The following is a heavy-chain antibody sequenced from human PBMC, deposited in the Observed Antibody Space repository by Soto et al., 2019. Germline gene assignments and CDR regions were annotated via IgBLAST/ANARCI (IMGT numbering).Heavy chain of an antibody. V-gene: IGHV3-23*01. D-gene: IGHD3-10*01. CDR3: AKDLLYYFGSGSLWYLDY. CDR1: GFTFSAYA. J-gene: IGHJ4*02. Sequence: EVQLLQSGGDLVQPGGSLRLSCAASGFTFSAYAMSWVRQAPGKGLEWVSAISGSGDRTYYADSVKGRFTISRDSSDNTRYLQMNSLRAEDTAIYDCAKDLLYYFGSGSLWYLDYWGQGTLVIVSS. CDR2: ISGSGDRT.